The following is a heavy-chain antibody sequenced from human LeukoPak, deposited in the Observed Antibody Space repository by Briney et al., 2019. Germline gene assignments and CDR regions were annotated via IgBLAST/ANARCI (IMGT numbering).Heavy chain of an antibody. CDR2: IRSKVYGGTT. J-gene: IGHJ4*02. CDR1: EFPFGDYA. CDR3: TRDGYSGGWYKPL. D-gene: IGHD6-19*01. V-gene: IGHV3-49*03. Sequence: AGGSLRLSCTASEFPFGDYAMSWFRQAPGKGLEWVGSIRSKVYGGTTEYAASVKGRFTISRDDSKSIAYLQMNSLKTEDTAVYYCTRDGYSGGWYKPLWGQGTLVTVSS.